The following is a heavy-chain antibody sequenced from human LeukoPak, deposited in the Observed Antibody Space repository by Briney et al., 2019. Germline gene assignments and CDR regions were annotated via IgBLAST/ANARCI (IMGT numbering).Heavy chain of an antibody. CDR2: INSDGSST. D-gene: IGHD5-24*01. Sequence: PGGSLRLSCAASGFTFSSYWMHWVRQAPGKGLVWVSRINSDGSSTSYADSVKGRFTISRDNAKNTLYLQMNSLRAEDTAVYYCARGGNELHYNSLDYWGQGTLVTVSS. V-gene: IGHV3-74*01. J-gene: IGHJ4*02. CDR1: GFTFSSYW. CDR3: ARGGNELHYNSLDY.